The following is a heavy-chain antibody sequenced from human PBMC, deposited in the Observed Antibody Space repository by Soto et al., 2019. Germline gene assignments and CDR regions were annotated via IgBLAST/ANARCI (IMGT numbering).Heavy chain of an antibody. CDR3: ARDLRTLYGMDV. J-gene: IGHJ6*02. V-gene: IGHV1-69*04. Sequence: ASVKVSCKASGGTFSSYTISWVRQAPGQGLEWMGRIIPILGIANYAQKFQGRVTITADNSKNTLYLQMNSLRAEDTAVYYCARDLRTLYGMDVWGQGTTVTVSS. CDR1: GGTFSSYT. CDR2: IIPILGIA.